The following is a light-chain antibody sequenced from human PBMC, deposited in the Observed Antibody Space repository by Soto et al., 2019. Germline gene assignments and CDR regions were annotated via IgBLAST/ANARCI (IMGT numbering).Light chain of an antibody. CDR3: QQYNNWPLYT. V-gene: IGKV3-15*01. J-gene: IGKJ2*01. CDR2: CAS. CDR1: QRIRSN. Sequence: EIVMTQSPATLSVSPGERVTLSCRASQRIRSNLAWYQQKPVQAPTLLLYCASTRATGIPARFSGSGSRTEFTLTISSLQSEDFAAYYCQQYNNWPLYTFGQGTQLEIQ.